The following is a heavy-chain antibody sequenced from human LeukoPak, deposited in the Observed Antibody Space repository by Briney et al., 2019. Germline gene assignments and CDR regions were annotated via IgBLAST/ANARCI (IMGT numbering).Heavy chain of an antibody. V-gene: IGHV3-48*03. CDR2: ISSSGSSI. J-gene: IGHJ4*02. D-gene: IGHD4-17*01. CDR3: ARDNGDPRTYFDY. Sequence: GGSLRLSCAASGFTFSGYWMHWVRQAPGKGLEWISYISSSGSSIYYVDSVKGRFTISRDNAKNSLYLQMNSLRAEDTAVYYCARDNGDPRTYFDYWGQGTLVTVSS. CDR1: GFTFSGYW.